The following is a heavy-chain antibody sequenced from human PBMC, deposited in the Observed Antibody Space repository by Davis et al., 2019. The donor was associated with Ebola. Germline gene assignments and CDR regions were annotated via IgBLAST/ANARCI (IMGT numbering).Heavy chain of an antibody. D-gene: IGHD6-13*01. J-gene: IGHJ4*02. CDR2: ISSSSSYT. CDR3: ARGDRQLDLDY. CDR1: GFTFSDYY. V-gene: IGHV3-11*06. Sequence: GGSLRLSCAASGFTFSDYYMSWIRQAPGKGLEWVSYISSSSSYTNYADSVKGRFTISRDNAQNSLNLHMNSLRAEDTAVYYCARGDRQLDLDYWGQGTLVTVSS.